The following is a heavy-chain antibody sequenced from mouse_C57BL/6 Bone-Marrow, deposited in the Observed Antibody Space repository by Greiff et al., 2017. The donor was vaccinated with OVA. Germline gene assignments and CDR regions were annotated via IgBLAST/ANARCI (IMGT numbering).Heavy chain of an antibody. Sequence: EVKLQESGAELVRPGASVKLSCTASGSNIKDDYMHWVKQRPEQGLEWIGWIDPENGDTEYASKFQGKATITADTSSNTAYLQLSSLTSEDTAVYYCTTWGAWFAYWGQGTLVTVSA. CDR3: TTWGAWFAY. CDR1: GSNIKDDY. J-gene: IGHJ3*01. CDR2: IDPENGDT. V-gene: IGHV14-4*01.